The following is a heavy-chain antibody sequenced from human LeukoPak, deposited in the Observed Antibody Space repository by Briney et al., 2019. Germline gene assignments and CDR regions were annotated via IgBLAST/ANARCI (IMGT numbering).Heavy chain of an antibody. J-gene: IGHJ4*02. V-gene: IGHV4-59*08. CDR1: GGSISSYY. CDR2: IYYSGST. D-gene: IGHD6-13*01. CDR3: ARLYSSSWDYYFDY. Sequence: SETLSLTCTASGGSISSYYWSWIRQPPGKGLEWIGYIYYSGSTNYNPSLKSRVTISVDTSKNQFSLKLSSVTAADTAVYYCARLYSSSWDYYFDYWGQGTLVAVSS.